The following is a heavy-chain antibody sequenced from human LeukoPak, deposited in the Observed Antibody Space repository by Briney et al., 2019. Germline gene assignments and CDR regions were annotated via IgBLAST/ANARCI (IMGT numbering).Heavy chain of an antibody. J-gene: IGHJ4*02. CDR2: INHSGSS. D-gene: IGHD3-10*01. CDR1: GGSFSGYY. Sequence: SETLSLTCAVYGGSFSGYYWSWIRQPPGKGLEWIGQINHSGSSNYNPSLKSRVTISVDTSKNQFSLKLSSVTAADTAVYYCARVIPGTYYYGSGSYYRRQYYFDYWGQGTLVTVSS. CDR3: ARVIPGTYYYGSGSYYRRQYYFDY. V-gene: IGHV4-34*01.